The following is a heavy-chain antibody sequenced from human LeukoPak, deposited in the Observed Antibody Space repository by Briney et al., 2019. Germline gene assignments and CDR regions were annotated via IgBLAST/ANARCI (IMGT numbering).Heavy chain of an antibody. CDR2: IYSDGST. Sequence: PGGSLRLSCEASGLTVSSNYMSWVRQAPGKGLEWVSVIYSDGSTFYVDSVKGRFTISRDNSKNTLYLQMNSLRAEDTAVYYCARALDLNLGRFDPWGQGTLVTVSS. D-gene: IGHD3-3*01. CDR3: ARALDLNLGRFDP. V-gene: IGHV3-53*01. CDR1: GLTVSSNY. J-gene: IGHJ5*02.